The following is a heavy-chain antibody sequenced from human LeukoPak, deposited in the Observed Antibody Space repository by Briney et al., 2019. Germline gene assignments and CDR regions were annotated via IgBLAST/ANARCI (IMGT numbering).Heavy chain of an antibody. CDR2: ISGSGGST. V-gene: IGHV3-23*01. D-gene: IGHD3-22*01. CDR1: GFTFSSYW. CDR3: AKISVVVNLDY. J-gene: IGHJ4*02. Sequence: RPGGSLRLSCAASGFTFSSYWMTWVRQAPGKGLEWVSAISGSGGSTYYADSVKGRFTISRDNSKNTLYLQMNSLRAEDTAVYYCAKISVVVNLDYWGQGTLVTVSS.